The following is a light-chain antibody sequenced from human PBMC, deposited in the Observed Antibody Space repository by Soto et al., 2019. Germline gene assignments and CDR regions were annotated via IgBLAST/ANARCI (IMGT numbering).Light chain of an antibody. CDR3: QQLNSFPRT. CDR2: DXS. CDR1: RDVRQY. Sequence: DIQMTQSPSSLSASVGDRVTITXQASRDVRQYLNWYQRQQGXAPKXXXFDXSRLQAGGPLRLSGSGSGTDFTLTISDLQPEDFANYYCQQLNSFPRTFGQGTRLEIK. V-gene: IGKV1-39*01. J-gene: IGKJ5*01.